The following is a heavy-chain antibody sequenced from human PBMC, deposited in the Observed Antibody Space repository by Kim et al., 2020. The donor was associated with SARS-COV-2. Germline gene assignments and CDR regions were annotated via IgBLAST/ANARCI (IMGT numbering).Heavy chain of an antibody. CDR1: GGSITSVH. Sequence: SETLSLTCTVSGGSITSVHWSWIRQPAGKGLERIGRSYPSGSSNYNPSLRSRLTMSVDTSKHQFSLQLDSVTAADTATYYCATAYPDGSFHIWGHWTMVT. D-gene: IGHD3-16*01. V-gene: IGHV4-4*07. J-gene: IGHJ3*02. CDR2: SYPSGSS. CDR3: ATAYPDGSFHI.